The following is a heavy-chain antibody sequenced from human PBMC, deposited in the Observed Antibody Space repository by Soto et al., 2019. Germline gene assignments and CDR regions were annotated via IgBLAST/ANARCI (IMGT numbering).Heavy chain of an antibody. CDR2: ISYDGSNT. CDR3: AKELAYCGGDCSPTYYYYYYGMDV. J-gene: IGHJ6*02. V-gene: IGHV3-30*18. Sequence: QVQLVESGGGVVQPGRSLRLSCAASGFTFSTYAMHWVRQAPGKGLEWVALISYDGSNTYYADSVKGRLTISRDNSKRSLYHQMNSLRAEDTAVYYCAKELAYCGGDCSPTYYYYYYGMDVWGQGTTVTVSS. D-gene: IGHD2-21*02. CDR1: GFTFSTYA.